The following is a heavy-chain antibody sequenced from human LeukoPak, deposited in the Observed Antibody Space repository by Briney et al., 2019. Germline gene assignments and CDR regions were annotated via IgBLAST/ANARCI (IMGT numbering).Heavy chain of an antibody. V-gene: IGHV7-4-1*02. CDR2: INTNTGNP. CDR1: GYTFTSYA. J-gene: IGHJ5*02. Sequence: ASVKVSCTASGYTFTSYAMNWVRQAPGQGLEWMGWINTNTGNPTYAQGFTGRFVFSLDTSVSTAYLQISSLKAEDTAVYYCARDLRYCSSTSCYEFAFGWFDPWGQGTLVTVSS. CDR3: ARDLRYCSSTSCYEFAFGWFDP. D-gene: IGHD2-2*01.